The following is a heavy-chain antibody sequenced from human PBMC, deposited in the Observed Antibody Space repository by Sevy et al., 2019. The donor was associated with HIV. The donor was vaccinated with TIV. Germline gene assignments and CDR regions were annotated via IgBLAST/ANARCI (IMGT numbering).Heavy chain of an antibody. CDR3: AREGLEDDSYLGDY. CDR2: INPDSGGS. D-gene: IGHD3-10*01. J-gene: IGHJ4*02. V-gene: IGHV1-2*02. Sequence: ASVKVSCQTSGYSFSDYYLNWIRQAPGQGLEWLGWINPDSGGSKAAEKFLGRLTMTSDTSISTVFMELTGLTSDDTALYYCAREGLEDDSYLGDYWGQGTQVTVSS. CDR1: GYSFSDYY.